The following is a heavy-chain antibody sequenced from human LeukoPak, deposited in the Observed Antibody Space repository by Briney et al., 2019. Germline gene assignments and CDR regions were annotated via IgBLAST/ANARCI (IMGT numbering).Heavy chain of an antibody. D-gene: IGHD3-9*01. V-gene: IGHV3-11*01. J-gene: IGHJ6*02. CDR1: GFTFSDYY. CDR2: ISSSGSTI. Sequence: PGGTLRLSCAASGFTFSDYYMSWIRQAPGKGLEWVSYISSSGSTIYYADSVKGRFTISRDNAKNSLYLQMNSLRAEDTAVYYCARGYDILTGYYNYYGMDVWGQGTTVTVSS. CDR3: ARGYDILTGYYNYYGMDV.